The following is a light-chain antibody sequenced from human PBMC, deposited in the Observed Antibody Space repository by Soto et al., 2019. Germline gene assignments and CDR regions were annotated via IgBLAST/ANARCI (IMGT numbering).Light chain of an antibody. V-gene: IGLV1-47*01. Sequence: QAVVTQPPSASGTPGQRITISCSGSSSNIGSHYVYWYQQLPGTAPKLLIYRNDQRPSGVPDRFSGSKSGTSGSLAISGLRSEDEADYYCASWDNSLRNWVFGGGTKLTVL. J-gene: IGLJ3*02. CDR3: ASWDNSLRNWV. CDR2: RND. CDR1: SSNIGSHY.